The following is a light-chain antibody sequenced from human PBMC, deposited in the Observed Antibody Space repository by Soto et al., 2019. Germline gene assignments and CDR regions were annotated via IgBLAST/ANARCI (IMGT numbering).Light chain of an antibody. CDR1: QSISSW. CDR2: DAS. Sequence: DIQITQSPSTLSASVGDRVTITCRASQSISSWLAWYQQKPGKASKLLIYDASSLESGVPSRFSGSGSDTEFTLTINNLQPDDFATYHCQQYNRYSLTFGGGTKVDIK. J-gene: IGKJ4*01. CDR3: QQYNRYSLT. V-gene: IGKV1-5*01.